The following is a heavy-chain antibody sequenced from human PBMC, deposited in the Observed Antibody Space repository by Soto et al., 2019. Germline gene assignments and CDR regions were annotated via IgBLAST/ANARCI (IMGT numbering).Heavy chain of an antibody. Sequence: QLQLQESGSGLVKPSQTLSLTCAVSGGSINTATHSWSWIRQPPGKGLEWIGYIYHSGSTYYNPSVKSRVTVSIAMSNTQFPLRLSSVTAAAAAVYYCAGGGGVTTTGDDYWGQGILVTVSS. J-gene: IGHJ4*02. D-gene: IGHD3-16*01. CDR1: GGSINTATHS. CDR3: AGGGGVTTTGDDY. V-gene: IGHV4-30-2*01. CDR2: IYHSGST.